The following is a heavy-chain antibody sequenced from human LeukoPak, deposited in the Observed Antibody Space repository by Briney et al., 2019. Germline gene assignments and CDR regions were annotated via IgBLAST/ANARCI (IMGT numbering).Heavy chain of an antibody. CDR1: GFTFSSYA. J-gene: IGHJ4*02. CDR3: AKVRAVAVGPAYYFDY. V-gene: IGHV3-23*01. CDR2: ISGSGGST. D-gene: IGHD6-19*01. Sequence: GGSLRLSCAASGFTFSSYAMSWVRQAPGKGLEWVSAISGSGGSTYYADSVKGRFTISRDNSKNTLYLQMNSLRAEDTAVHYCAKVRAVAVGPAYYFDYWGQGTLVTVSS.